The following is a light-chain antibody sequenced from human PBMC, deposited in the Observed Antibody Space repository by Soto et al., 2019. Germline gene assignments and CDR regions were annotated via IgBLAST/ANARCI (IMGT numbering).Light chain of an antibody. CDR1: SSNIGENT. V-gene: IGLV1-44*01. Sequence: QPVLTQPPSASATPGQRVTISCSGSSSNIGENTVNWYQQLPGTAPKVLIHTDDQRPSGVPDRFSGSKSRTSASLAISGLQSEDEADYYCATWDDSLDGWVFGGGTQLTVL. CDR2: TDD. J-gene: IGLJ3*02. CDR3: ATWDDSLDGWV.